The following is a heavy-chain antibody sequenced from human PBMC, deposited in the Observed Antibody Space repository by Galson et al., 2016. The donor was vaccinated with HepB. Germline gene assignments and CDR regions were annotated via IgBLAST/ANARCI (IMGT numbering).Heavy chain of an antibody. CDR3: ARDGDTAMITANYYFDY. Sequence: SLRLSCAASGFTFSDYYMSWIRQAPGKGLEWLSYISSSRRTIHYADSVKGRFTISRDNAKNSLYLQMDSLRAEDTAVYYCARDGDTAMITANYYFDYWGQGTLVTVSS. V-gene: IGHV3-11*04. D-gene: IGHD5-18*01. CDR2: ISSSRRTI. CDR1: GFTFSDYY. J-gene: IGHJ4*02.